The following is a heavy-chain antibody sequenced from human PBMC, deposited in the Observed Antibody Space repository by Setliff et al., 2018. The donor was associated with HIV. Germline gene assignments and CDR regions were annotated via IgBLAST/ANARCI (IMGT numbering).Heavy chain of an antibody. D-gene: IGHD4-17*01. CDR2: IYYSGST. CDR3: ARDPPGYGDSKDY. Sequence: KPSETLSLTCSVSGGSVGSGSYYWSWIRQSPGKGLEWLGYIYYSGSTTYNPSLRSRVTISIDTSKNQFSLNLRSVIAADTAVYYCARDPPGYGDSKDYWGQGKLVTVSS. CDR1: GGSVGSGSYY. J-gene: IGHJ4*02. V-gene: IGHV4-61*01.